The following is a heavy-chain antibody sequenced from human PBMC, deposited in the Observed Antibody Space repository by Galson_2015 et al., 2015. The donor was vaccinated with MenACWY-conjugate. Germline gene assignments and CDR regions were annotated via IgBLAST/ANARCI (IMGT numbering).Heavy chain of an antibody. CDR2: ISDNWGP. J-gene: IGHJ4*02. D-gene: IGHD3-3*01. Sequence: WNWLRQPPGKELEWIGYISDNWGPNYNPSLKSRITISSDRSKNQFSLRLSSVTAADTAVYYCAREWSAFDYWGPGILVTVSS. V-gene: IGHV4-59*01. CDR3: AREWSAFDY.